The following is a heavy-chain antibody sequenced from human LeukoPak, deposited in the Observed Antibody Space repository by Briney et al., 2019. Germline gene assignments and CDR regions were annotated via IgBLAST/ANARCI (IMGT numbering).Heavy chain of an antibody. V-gene: IGHV1-18*01. CDR3: ARFIAAAGTYYYYYMDV. Sequence: VASVKVSCKASGYTFTSYGISWVRQAPGQGLEWMGWMNPNSGNTGYAQKLQGRVTMTTDTSTSTAYMELRSLRSDDTAVYYCARFIAAAGTYYYYYMDVWGKGTTVTVSS. J-gene: IGHJ6*03. CDR2: MNPNSGNT. D-gene: IGHD6-13*01. CDR1: GYTFTSYG.